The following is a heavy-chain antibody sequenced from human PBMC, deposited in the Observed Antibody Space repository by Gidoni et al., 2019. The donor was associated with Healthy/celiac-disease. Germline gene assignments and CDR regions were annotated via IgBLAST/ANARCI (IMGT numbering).Heavy chain of an antibody. CDR2: INHSGST. D-gene: IGHD6-19*01. J-gene: IGHJ3*02. CDR3: ARGYSSGLSYAFDI. V-gene: IGHV4-34*01. Sequence: QVQLQQWGAGLFKPSETLSVTCAVSGGSFRGYYWSWIRQPPGKGLEWIGEINHSGSTNYNPSLKSRVTISVDPSKNQFSLKLSSVTAADTAVYYCARGYSSGLSYAFDIWGQGTMVTVSS. CDR1: GGSFRGYY.